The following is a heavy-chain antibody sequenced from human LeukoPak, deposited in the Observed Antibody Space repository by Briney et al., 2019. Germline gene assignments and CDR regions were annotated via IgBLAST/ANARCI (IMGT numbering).Heavy chain of an antibody. V-gene: IGHV3-21*01. D-gene: IGHD1-26*01. CDR3: ARGASGSYFGEQSYYFDY. Sequence: GGSLRLSCAASGFTFSSYSMNWVRQAPGKGLEWVSSISSSSSYIYYADSVKGRFTISRDNAKNSLYLQMNSLRAEDTAVYYCARGASGSYFGEQSYYFDYWGQGTLVTVSS. J-gene: IGHJ4*02. CDR1: GFTFSSYS. CDR2: ISSSSSYI.